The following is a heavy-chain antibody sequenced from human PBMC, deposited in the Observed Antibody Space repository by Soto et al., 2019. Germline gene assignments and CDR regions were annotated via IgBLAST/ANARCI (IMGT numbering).Heavy chain of an antibody. CDR3: AADATAWQQMVPSDY. CDR1: GFTFTSSA. D-gene: IGHD2-8*01. CDR2: IAVSSGYT. Sequence: SVKVSCKASGFTFTSSAFQWVRQARGQRLEWIGWIAVSSGYTNYAQRFQDRVTLTRDMSTATTYMELSRLTSEDTAIYYCAADATAWQQMVPSDYWGQGTPVTVSS. J-gene: IGHJ4*02. V-gene: IGHV1-58*01.